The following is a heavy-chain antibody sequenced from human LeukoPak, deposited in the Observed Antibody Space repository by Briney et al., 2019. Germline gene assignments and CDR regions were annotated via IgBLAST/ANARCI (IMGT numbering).Heavy chain of an antibody. CDR2: IIPIFGTA. CDR3: ARGDRRRPPSSIGWYSENIFDY. J-gene: IGHJ4*02. CDR1: GGTFSTYA. V-gene: IGHV1-69*05. D-gene: IGHD6-13*01. Sequence: SVKVSCKASGGTFSTYAISWVRQAPGQGLEWMGGIIPIFGTANYAQKFQGRVTITTDESTSTAYMELSSLRSEDTAVYYCARGDRRRPPSSIGWYSENIFDYWGQGTLVTVSS.